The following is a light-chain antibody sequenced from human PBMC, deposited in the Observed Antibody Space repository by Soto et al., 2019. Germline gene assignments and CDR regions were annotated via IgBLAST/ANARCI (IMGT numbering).Light chain of an antibody. CDR2: DAS. V-gene: IGKV1-5*01. CDR3: QQYNGDSYT. CDR1: QSISWW. Sequence: DIQMTQSPSTLSVSVGDRVTITCRASQSISWWLAWYQQKPGKGPKLLIYDASSLQSGVPSRFSGSVSGTEFTLTISSLQPDDFATYYCQQYNGDSYTFGQGTKLEI. J-gene: IGKJ2*01.